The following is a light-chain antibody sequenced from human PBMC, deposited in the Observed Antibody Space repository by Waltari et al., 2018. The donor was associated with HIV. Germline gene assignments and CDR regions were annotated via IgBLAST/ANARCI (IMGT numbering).Light chain of an antibody. CDR1: QRVSDN. CDR2: GAS. Sequence: EIVMTQFPATLSVSPGERVNLSCRASQRVSDNSACYQKKPGQAPRLLIDGASSRATEIPDRFSGSGSGTEFTLSISSPQSDDFALYYCQQYNNWPFTFGPGTKVDFK. J-gene: IGKJ3*01. CDR3: QQYNNWPFT. V-gene: IGKV3-15*01.